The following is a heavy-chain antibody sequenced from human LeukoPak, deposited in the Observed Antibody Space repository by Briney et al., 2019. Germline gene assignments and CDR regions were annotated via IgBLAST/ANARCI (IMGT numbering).Heavy chain of an antibody. V-gene: IGHV3-13*01. D-gene: IGHD5-18*01. CDR2: IGTAGDT. CDR1: GFTFSSYD. Sequence: GGSLRLSCAASGFTFSSYDMHWVRQATGKGLEWVSAIGTAGDTYYPGSVKGRFTISRENAKNSLYLQMNSLRAGDTAVYYCARGAKYSYGHDAFDIWGQGTMVTVSS. J-gene: IGHJ3*02. CDR3: ARGAKYSYGHDAFDI.